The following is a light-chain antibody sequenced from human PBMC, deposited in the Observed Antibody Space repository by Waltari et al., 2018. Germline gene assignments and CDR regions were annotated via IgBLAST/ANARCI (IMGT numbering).Light chain of an antibody. CDR2: EVS. V-gene: IGLV2-14*01. Sequence: QSALTQPASVSGSPGQSITISCSGTDSDVGAYDFVSWYQQHPGKAPHLIIYEVSNRPSGISTRFPASKSGNTASLPISGLQAEDEADYYCSSYTTSSAPGVFGTGTRVTVL. CDR3: SSYTTSSAPGV. J-gene: IGLJ1*01. CDR1: DSDVGAYDF.